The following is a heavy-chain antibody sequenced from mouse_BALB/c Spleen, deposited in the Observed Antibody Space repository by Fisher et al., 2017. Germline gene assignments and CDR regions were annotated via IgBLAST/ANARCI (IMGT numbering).Heavy chain of an antibody. J-gene: IGHJ4*01. V-gene: IGHV1-87*01. Sequence: KFKGKATLTADKSSSTAYMQLSSLASEDSAVYYCARDGNYPYAMDYWGQGTSVTVSS. CDR3: ARDGNYPYAMDY. D-gene: IGHD2-1*01.